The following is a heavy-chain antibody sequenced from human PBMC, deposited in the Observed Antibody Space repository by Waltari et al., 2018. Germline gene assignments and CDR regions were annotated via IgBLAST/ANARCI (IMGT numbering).Heavy chain of an antibody. D-gene: IGHD3-3*01. CDR1: GYTFTGYY. CDR3: ASLSFYGGLAFDI. J-gene: IGHJ3*02. V-gene: IGHV1-2*06. CDR2: INPNSGGT. Sequence: QVQLVESGGGVVQPGRSLRLSCAASGYTFTGYYMHWVRQAPGQGLEWMGRINPNSGGTNYAQKFQGRVTMTRDTSISTAYMELSRLRSDDTAVYYCASLSFYGGLAFDIWGQGTMVTVSS.